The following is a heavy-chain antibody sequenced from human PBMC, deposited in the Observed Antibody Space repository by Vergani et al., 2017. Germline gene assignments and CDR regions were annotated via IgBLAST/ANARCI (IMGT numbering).Heavy chain of an antibody. V-gene: IGHV4-61*02. CDR1: GGSISSGSYY. J-gene: IGHJ2*01. D-gene: IGHD3-3*01. Sequence: QVQLQESGPGLVKPSQTLSLTCTVSGGSISSGSYYWSWIRQPAGQGLEWIGRIYTSGSTNYNPSLKSRVTISVDTSKNQFSLKLSSVTAADTAVYYCARDRYDFWSGYYSYWYFDLWGRGTLVTVSS. CDR3: ARDRYDFWSGYYSYWYFDL. CDR2: IYTSGST.